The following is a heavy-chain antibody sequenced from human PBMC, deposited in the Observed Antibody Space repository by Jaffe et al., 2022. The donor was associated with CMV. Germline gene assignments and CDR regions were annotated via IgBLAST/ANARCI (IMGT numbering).Heavy chain of an antibody. CDR3: ATTYYFGSGTYVYGMDA. CDR2: IISDGRT. J-gene: IGHJ6*02. V-gene: IGHV3-53*01. CDR1: GLTVSSNY. Sequence: QLVESGGGLVHPGGSLRLSCAASGLTVSSNYLTWVRQAPGKGLEWVSVIISDGRTFYADSVKGRFTVSRDNSKTTLFLQMNSLRAEDTAVYYCATTYYFGSGTYVYGMDAWGQGTTVTVTS. D-gene: IGHD3-10*01.